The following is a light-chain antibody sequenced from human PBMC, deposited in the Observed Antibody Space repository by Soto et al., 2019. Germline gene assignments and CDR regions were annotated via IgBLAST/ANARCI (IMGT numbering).Light chain of an antibody. Sequence: QSVLTQPPSVSGAPGQRVTNSCTGSSSNIGAGYDVHWYHQLPGTAPKLLIYGNNNRPSGVPDRFSGSRSGTSASLAITGLQAEDEADYYCQSYDSSLSVWVFGGATKLTVL. CDR1: SSNIGAGYD. J-gene: IGLJ3*02. CDR2: GNN. CDR3: QSYDSSLSVWV. V-gene: IGLV1-40*01.